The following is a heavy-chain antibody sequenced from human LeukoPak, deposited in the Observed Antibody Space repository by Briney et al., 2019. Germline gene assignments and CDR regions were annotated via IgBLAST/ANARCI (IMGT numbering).Heavy chain of an antibody. J-gene: IGHJ5*02. V-gene: IGHV4-39*01. CDR3: AILGTGGS. CDR1: GGSISSTSYY. D-gene: IGHD3-10*01. Sequence: PSETLSLTCTVSGGSISSTSYYWGWIRQPPGKGLEWIGTIFYRGSTSYNPSLKSRVTIAVDTSNNQFSLRLSSVPAADTAVYYCAILGTGGSWGQGTLVTVSS. CDR2: IFYRGST.